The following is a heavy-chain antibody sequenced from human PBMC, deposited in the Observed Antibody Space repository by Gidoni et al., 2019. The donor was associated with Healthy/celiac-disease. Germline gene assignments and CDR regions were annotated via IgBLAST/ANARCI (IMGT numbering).Heavy chain of an antibody. J-gene: IGHJ6*03. CDR1: GGSFSGYY. CDR3: AKQSRRANYMDV. CDR2: INHSGST. V-gene: IGHV4-34*01. D-gene: IGHD2-8*01. Sequence: QVQLQQWGAGLLKPSETLSLTCAVYGGSFSGYYWIWIRQPPGKGLEWIGEINHSGSTNYNPSLKSRVTISVDTSKNQFSLKLSSVTAADTAVYYCAKQSRRANYMDVWGKGTTVTVSS.